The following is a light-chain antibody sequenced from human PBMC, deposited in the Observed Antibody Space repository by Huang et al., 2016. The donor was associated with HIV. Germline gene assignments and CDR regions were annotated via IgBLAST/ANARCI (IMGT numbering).Light chain of an antibody. CDR1: QSINKY. V-gene: IGKV1-39*01. Sequence: DIQMTQSPSSLSASVGDRVIISWRASQSINKYLNWYQQMPGKAPKLLIYGASTLQRGVSSRFSGSVSGTDFTLTIGSLQPEDAATYYCQQSYKAPRTFGQGTLLEI. J-gene: IGKJ2*01. CDR2: GAS. CDR3: QQSYKAPRT.